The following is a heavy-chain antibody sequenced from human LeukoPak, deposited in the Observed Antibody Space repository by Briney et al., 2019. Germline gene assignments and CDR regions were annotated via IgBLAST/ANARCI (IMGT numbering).Heavy chain of an antibody. CDR3: AKGKYSSGWFPFDS. CDR2: KNGDGGST. J-gene: IGHJ4*02. D-gene: IGHD6-19*01. CDR1: GFTFSSYA. V-gene: IGHV3-43*02. Sequence: GGSLRLSCSASGFTFSSYAMHWVRQTPGKGLEWVSLKNGDGGSTYYADSVKGRFTISRDNSKNSLYLQMNSLRNEDTALYYCAKGKYSSGWFPFDSWGQGTPVTVSS.